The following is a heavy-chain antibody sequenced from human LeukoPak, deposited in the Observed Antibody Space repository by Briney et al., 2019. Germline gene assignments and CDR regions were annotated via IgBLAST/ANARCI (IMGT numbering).Heavy chain of an antibody. V-gene: IGHV1-18*01. CDR2: ISAYNGNT. D-gene: IGHD1-26*01. CDR3: ASKIVVGATDYYYGMDV. CDR1: GYTFTSYG. Sequence: ASVKVSCKASGYTFTSYGISWVRQAPGQGLEWMGWISAYNGNTNYAQKLQGRVTMTTDTSTSTAYMELRSLRSDDTAVYYCASKIVVGATDYYYGMDVWGQGTTVTVSS. J-gene: IGHJ6*02.